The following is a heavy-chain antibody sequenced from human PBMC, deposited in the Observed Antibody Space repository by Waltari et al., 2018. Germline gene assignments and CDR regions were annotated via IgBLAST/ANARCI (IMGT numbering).Heavy chain of an antibody. CDR1: GGTFSSYA. Sequence: QVQLVQSGAEVKKPGSSVKVSCKASGGTFSSYAISWVRQAPGQGLEWMGRISPIFGTANYAQKFQGRVTITADKSTSTAYMELSSLRSEDTAVYYCAREEDARGDYSYWGQGTLVTVSS. CDR3: AREEDARGDYSY. CDR2: ISPIFGTA. D-gene: IGHD2-21*02. J-gene: IGHJ4*02. V-gene: IGHV1-69*08.